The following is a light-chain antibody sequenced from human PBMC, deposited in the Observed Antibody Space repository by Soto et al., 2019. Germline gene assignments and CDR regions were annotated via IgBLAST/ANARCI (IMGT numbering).Light chain of an antibody. CDR1: ISNIGTNY. CDR2: RDN. J-gene: IGLJ1*01. Sequence: QSVLTQPPSVSGTPGQRVTFSCSGGISNIGTNYVHWFQQLPGTAPKVLSNRDNQRPSGVPDRFSGSKSGTSASLAISGLRSEDEAEYYCAAWDDTVRSYVFGTGTKVTVL. V-gene: IGLV1-47*01. CDR3: AAWDDTVRSYV.